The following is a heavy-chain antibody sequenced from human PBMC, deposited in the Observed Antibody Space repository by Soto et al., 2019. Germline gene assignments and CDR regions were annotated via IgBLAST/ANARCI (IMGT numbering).Heavy chain of an antibody. J-gene: IGHJ5*02. V-gene: IGHV3-30*18. Sequence: SGGSLRLSCAASGFTFSSYGMHWVRQAPGKGLEWVAVISYDGSNKYYADSVKGRFTISRDNSKNTLYLQMNSLRAEDTAVYYCAKDSRGYCSGGRCRKFDPWGQGTLVTVSS. CDR3: AKDSRGYCSGGRCRKFDP. CDR1: GFTFSSYG. D-gene: IGHD2-15*01. CDR2: ISYDGSNK.